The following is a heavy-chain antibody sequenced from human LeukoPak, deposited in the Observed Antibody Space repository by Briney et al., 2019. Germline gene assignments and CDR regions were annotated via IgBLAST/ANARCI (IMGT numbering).Heavy chain of an antibody. CDR3: ARAVAGLYYFDY. J-gene: IGHJ4*02. D-gene: IGHD6-19*01. Sequence: ASVKVSCKASGYTFTGYYMHWVRQAPGQGLEWMGRINPNSGGTNYAQKFQGRVTMTRDTSISTAYMELSRLRSDDTAVYYCARAVAGLYYFDYWGQGTLVTVSS. V-gene: IGHV1-2*06. CDR1: GYTFTGYY. CDR2: INPNSGGT.